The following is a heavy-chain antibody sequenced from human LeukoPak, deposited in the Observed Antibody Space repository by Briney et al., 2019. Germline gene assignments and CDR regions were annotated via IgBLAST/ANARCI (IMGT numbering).Heavy chain of an antibody. CDR3: AKARTPVTSYFDK. CDR2: ISGADDG. J-gene: IGHJ4*02. D-gene: IGHD4-23*01. Sequence: PGASLKLSCAASGFTFSTYTMSWVRQAPGKGLEWFSAISGADDGYYAGSVKGRFTISRDNSKNTLYLQMNSLRAEDTAVYYCAKARTPVTSYFDKWGQGTLVTVSS. V-gene: IGHV3-23*01. CDR1: GFTFSTYT.